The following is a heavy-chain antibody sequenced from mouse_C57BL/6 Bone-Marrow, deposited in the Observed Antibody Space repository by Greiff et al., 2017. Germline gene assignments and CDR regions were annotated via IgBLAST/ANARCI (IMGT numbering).Heavy chain of an antibody. V-gene: IGHV5-4*01. CDR1: GFTFSSYA. Sequence: EVQGVESGGGLVKPGGSLKLSCAASGFTFSSYAMSWVRQTPEKRLEWVATISDGGSYTYYRDNVKGRFTISRDNAKNNLYLQMSHLKSEDTAMYYCARDPLLGAYWGQGTLVTVSA. CDR2: ISDGGSYT. J-gene: IGHJ3*01. CDR3: ARDPLLGAY. D-gene: IGHD2-10*01.